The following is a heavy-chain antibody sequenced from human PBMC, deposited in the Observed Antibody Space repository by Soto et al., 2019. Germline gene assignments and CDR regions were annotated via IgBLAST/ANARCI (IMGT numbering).Heavy chain of an antibody. V-gene: IGHV3-74*01. D-gene: IGHD3-9*01. CDR3: ARGSFIWTSEWDYYGMDV. CDR2: INSDGSST. Sequence: GGSLRLSCAASGFTFSSYWMHWVRQAPGKGLVWVSRINSDGSSTSYADSVKGRFTISRDNAKNTLYLQMNSLRAEDTAVYYCARGSFIWTSEWDYYGMDVWGQGTTVTVS. J-gene: IGHJ6*02. CDR1: GFTFSSYW.